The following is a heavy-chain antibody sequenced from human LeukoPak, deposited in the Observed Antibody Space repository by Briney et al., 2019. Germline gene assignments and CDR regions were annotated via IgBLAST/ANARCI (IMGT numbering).Heavy chain of an antibody. CDR3: AKGPEWVLQTDYYYYYGMDV. CDR2: ISYDGSNK. J-gene: IGHJ6*02. D-gene: IGHD1-26*01. CDR1: GFTFSSYG. V-gene: IGHV3-30*18. Sequence: GGSLRLSCAASGFTFSSYGMHWVRQAPGKGLEWVAVISYDGSNKYYADSVKGRFTISSDNSKNTLYLQMNSLRAEDTAVYYCAKGPEWVLQTDYYYYYGMDVWGQGTTVTVSS.